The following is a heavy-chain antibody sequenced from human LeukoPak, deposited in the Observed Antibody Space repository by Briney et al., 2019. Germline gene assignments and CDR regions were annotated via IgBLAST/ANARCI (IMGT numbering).Heavy chain of an antibody. J-gene: IGHJ3*02. CDR2: VIGRDDST. CDR1: GFILTNYA. D-gene: IGHD3-22*01. V-gene: IGHV3-23*01. Sequence: PGGSLRLSCAASGFILTNYAMNWVRQAPGKGLEWVSAVIGRDDSTYYADSVRGRFTISRDNSKNTLYLQMNSLRAEDTAVYYCAKSTYYYDSSGYYDNAFDIWGQGTMVTVSS. CDR3: AKSTYYYDSSGYYDNAFDI.